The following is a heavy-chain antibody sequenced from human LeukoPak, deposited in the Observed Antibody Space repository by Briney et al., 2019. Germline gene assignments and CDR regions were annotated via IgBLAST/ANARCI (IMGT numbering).Heavy chain of an antibody. CDR2: INHSGST. V-gene: IGHV4-34*01. D-gene: IGHD6-19*01. CDR1: GGSFSGYY. Sequence: SETLSLTRAVYGGSFSGYYWSWIRQPPGKGLEWIGEINHSGSTNYNPSLKSRVTISVDTSKNQFSLKLSSVTAADTAVYYCARGGGVRTGSGWRPGNWFDPWGQGTQVIVSS. CDR3: ARGGGVRTGSGWRPGNWFDP. J-gene: IGHJ5*02.